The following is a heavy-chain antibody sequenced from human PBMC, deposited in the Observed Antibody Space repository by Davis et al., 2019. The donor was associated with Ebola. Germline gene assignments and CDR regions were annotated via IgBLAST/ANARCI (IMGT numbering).Heavy chain of an antibody. J-gene: IGHJ4*02. CDR2: ISSSSSTI. V-gene: IGHV3-48*01. Sequence: GGSLRLSCAASGFTFIRYSMNWVRQAPGKGLEWVSYISSSSSTIYYADSVKGRFTISRDNAKNSLYLQMNSLRAEDTAVYYCARDRSRALDYWGQGTLVTVSS. CDR3: ARDRSRALDY. CDR1: GFTFIRYS.